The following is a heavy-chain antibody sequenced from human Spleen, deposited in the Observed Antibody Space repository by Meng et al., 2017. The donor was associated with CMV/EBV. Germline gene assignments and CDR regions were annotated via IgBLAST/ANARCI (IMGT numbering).Heavy chain of an antibody. CDR1: GFTFNDYY. D-gene: IGHD7-27*01. V-gene: IGHV3-11*05. CDR2: ISSSSTYT. CDR3: ARESGDGGVAY. Sequence: VQLVESGGCLVKPGGSLRLSCAASGFTFNDYYMTWIRQAPGKGLEWISYISSSSTYTNYADSVKGRFTISRDNAKNSLYLQMNSLRAEDTAVYYCARESGDGGVAYWGHGTLVTVAS. J-gene: IGHJ4*01.